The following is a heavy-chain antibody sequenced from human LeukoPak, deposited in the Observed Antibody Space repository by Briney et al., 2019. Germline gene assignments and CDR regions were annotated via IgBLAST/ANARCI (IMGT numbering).Heavy chain of an antibody. CDR2: IYYSGST. D-gene: IGHD4-17*01. J-gene: IGHJ3*02. CDR3: ARQAYGGEAFDI. CDR1: GGSISSGGYY. Sequence: SETLSLTCTVSGGSISSGGYYWSWIRQHPGKGLEWIGYIYYSGSTYYNPSLKSRVTISVDTSKNKFSLKVSSVTAADTAVYYCARQAYGGEAFDIWGQGTMVTVSS. V-gene: IGHV4-31*03.